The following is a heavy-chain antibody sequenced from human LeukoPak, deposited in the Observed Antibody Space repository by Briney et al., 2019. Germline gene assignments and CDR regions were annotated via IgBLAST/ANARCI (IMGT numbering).Heavy chain of an antibody. V-gene: IGHV4-39*01. CDR3: VRHVSTNTGYFDS. CDR1: GGSINSHSYY. CDR2: VYYDGTS. D-gene: IGHD5-24*01. Sequence: SETLSLTCTVSGGSINSHSYYWGWIRQPPGKGLEWIGSVYYDGTSFSNPSLKSRVGVFVDTSRDQFSLDLDFVTAADTALYYCVRHVSTNTGYFDSCGQGTLVSVSS. J-gene: IGHJ4*02.